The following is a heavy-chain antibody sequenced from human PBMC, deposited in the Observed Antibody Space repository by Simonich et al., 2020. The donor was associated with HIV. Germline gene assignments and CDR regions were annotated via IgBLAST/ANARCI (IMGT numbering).Heavy chain of an antibody. D-gene: IGHD3-22*01. CDR3: ATERLTYESGGYYRDAFDI. Sequence: QVQLVQSGSELKKPGASVKVSCKVSGYSLTELSMHWVRQAPGKGLEWMGGFDLEEGETIYAQKFQGRVTITEDTSTDMAYMELSSLRSEDTAVYFCATERLTYESGGYYRDAFDIWGQGTMVTVSS. J-gene: IGHJ3*02. CDR2: FDLEEGET. CDR1: GYSLTELS. V-gene: IGHV1-24*01.